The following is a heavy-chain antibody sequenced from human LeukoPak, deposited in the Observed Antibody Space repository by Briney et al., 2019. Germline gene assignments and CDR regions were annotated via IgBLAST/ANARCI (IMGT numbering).Heavy chain of an antibody. D-gene: IGHD3-10*01. CDR2: INPSGGST. Sequence: ASVKVSCKASGYTFTSYYMHWVRQAPGQGLEWMGIINPSGGSTSYAQRFQGRVTMTRDTSTSTVYMELSSLRSEDTAVYYCARVELLWFGESVTAFDIWGQGTMVTVSS. CDR1: GYTFTSYY. CDR3: ARVELLWFGESVTAFDI. V-gene: IGHV1-46*01. J-gene: IGHJ3*02.